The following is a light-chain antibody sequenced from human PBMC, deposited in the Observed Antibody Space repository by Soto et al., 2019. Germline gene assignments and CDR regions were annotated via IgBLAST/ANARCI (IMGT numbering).Light chain of an antibody. J-gene: IGKJ1*01. Sequence: DIVMTQTPLSLSVTPGQPASISCKSSQSLLHSDGKTYFVLVPAEARPASKLLIYEVSNRFSGVPDRFSGSGSGTDFTLKISRVEAEDVGVYYCMQSIQLPWTFGQGTKVEIK. CDR2: EVS. CDR3: MQSIQLPWT. CDR1: QSLLHSDGKTY. V-gene: IGKV2D-29*01.